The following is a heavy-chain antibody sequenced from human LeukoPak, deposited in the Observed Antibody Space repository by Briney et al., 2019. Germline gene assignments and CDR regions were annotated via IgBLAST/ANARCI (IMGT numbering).Heavy chain of an antibody. V-gene: IGHV3-48*03. CDR1: GFTFSTYE. Sequence: GGSLRLSCVASGFTFSTYEMNWVRQAPGKGLEWVSYIGGGGSTIYYADSVKGRFTISRDNAKNSLYLQMNRLRGEDTAVYYCARGPLRYNAFDIWGQGTMVTVSS. CDR3: ARGPLRYNAFDI. D-gene: IGHD3-9*01. CDR2: IGGGGSTI. J-gene: IGHJ3*02.